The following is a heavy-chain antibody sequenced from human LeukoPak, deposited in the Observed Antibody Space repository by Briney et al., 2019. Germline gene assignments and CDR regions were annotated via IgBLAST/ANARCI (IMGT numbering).Heavy chain of an antibody. D-gene: IGHD3-22*01. CDR3: ARSSSGYYYL. V-gene: IGHV4-38-2*01. CDR2: IYHSGST. CDR1: GYSISSGYY. J-gene: IGHJ4*02. Sequence: PSETVSLTCAVSGYSISSGYYWGWIRQPPGKGLEWIGSIYHSGSTYYNPSLKSRVTISVDTSKNQFSLKLSSVTAADTAVYYCARSSSGYYYLWGQGTLVTVSS.